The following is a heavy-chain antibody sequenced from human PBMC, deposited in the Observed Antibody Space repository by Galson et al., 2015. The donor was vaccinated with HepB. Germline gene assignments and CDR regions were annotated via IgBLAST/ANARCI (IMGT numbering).Heavy chain of an antibody. CDR3: ARGVSGSYYGENWYFDL. Sequence: SVKVSCKASGYTFTGYHMHWVRQAPGQGLEWMGWINPNSGGTNYAQKFQGWVTMTRDTSISTAYMELSRLRSDDTAVYYCARGVSGSYYGENWYFDLWGRGTLVTVSS. J-gene: IGHJ2*01. CDR2: INPNSGGT. CDR1: GYTFTGYH. D-gene: IGHD1-26*01. V-gene: IGHV1-2*04.